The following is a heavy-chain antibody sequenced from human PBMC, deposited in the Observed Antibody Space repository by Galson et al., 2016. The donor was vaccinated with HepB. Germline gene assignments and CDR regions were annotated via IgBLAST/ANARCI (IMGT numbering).Heavy chain of an antibody. CDR1: GFAISPYW. CDR2: IKHDGSEE. CDR3: AGDSGFCRTIYCRGDAYAR. J-gene: IGHJ3*01. V-gene: IGHV3-7*01. D-gene: IGHD2-15*01. Sequence: SLRLSCAASGFAISPYWMSWVRQTPGKGLERVAIIKHDGSEEYYVDSVKGRFTISRDKAKNSLYVEMNSLRSEDSSLYFGAGDSGFCRTIYCRGDAYARWGQGTMVTVSS.